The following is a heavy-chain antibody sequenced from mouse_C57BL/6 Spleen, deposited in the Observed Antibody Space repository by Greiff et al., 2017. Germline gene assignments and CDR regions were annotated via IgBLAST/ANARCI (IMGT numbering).Heavy chain of an antibody. D-gene: IGHD1-1*01. CDR3: ARSHYGSSYDWFAY. J-gene: IGHJ3*01. Sequence: VQLQQSGAELVRPGTSVKVSCKASGYAFTNYLIEWVKQRPGQGLEWIGVINPGSGGTNYNEKFKGKATLTADKSSSTAYMQLSSLTAEDSAVYFCARSHYGSSYDWFAYWGQGTLVTVSA. V-gene: IGHV1-54*01. CDR1: GYAFTNYL. CDR2: INPGSGGT.